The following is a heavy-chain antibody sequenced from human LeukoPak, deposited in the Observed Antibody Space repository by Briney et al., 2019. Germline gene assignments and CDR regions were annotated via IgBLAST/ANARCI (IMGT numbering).Heavy chain of an antibody. CDR3: ARDGQQQSAYVCDI. Sequence: GGSLRLSGGASGFTFSRHAMHWVRQAPGKGLEWVSQIWSSGGYKYYADSVKGRFTVSRENVKNTLYLQMNNVRVEDTAVYYCARDGQQQSAYVCDIWGQGTMVTVSS. CDR2: IWSSGGYK. J-gene: IGHJ3*02. V-gene: IGHV3-33*01. D-gene: IGHD6-13*01. CDR1: GFTFSRHA.